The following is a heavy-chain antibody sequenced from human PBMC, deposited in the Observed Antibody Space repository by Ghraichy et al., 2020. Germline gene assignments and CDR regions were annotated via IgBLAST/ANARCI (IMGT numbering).Heavy chain of an antibody. V-gene: IGHV3-30*04. CDR3: ARVLGAAGY. J-gene: IGHJ4*02. Sequence: GEPLNISCAASGFTFSSYAMHWVRQAPGKGLEWVAVISYDGSNKYYADSVKGRFTISRDNSKNTLYLQMNSLRAEDTAVYYCARVLGAAGYWGQGTLVTVSS. CDR1: GFTFSSYA. D-gene: IGHD6-25*01. CDR2: ISYDGSNK.